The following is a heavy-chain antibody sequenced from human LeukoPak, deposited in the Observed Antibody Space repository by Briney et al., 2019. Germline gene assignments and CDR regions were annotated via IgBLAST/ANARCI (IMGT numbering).Heavy chain of an antibody. Sequence: HTLGSLRLSCAASGFTVSTNYMSWVRQAPGKGLECVSVIYSGDSTYYAGSVKGRFTISRDKSNNTLYLQMNSLRAEDTAVYYCARVTVTTTSDYFDYWGQGTLVTVSS. J-gene: IGHJ4*02. CDR2: IYSGDST. CDR1: GFTVSTNY. V-gene: IGHV3-53*01. D-gene: IGHD4-17*01. CDR3: ARVTVTTTSDYFDY.